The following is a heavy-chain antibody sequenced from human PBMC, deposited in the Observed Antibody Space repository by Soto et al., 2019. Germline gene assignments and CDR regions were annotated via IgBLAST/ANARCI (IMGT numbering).Heavy chain of an antibody. CDR1: GNTFASHG. D-gene: IGHD3-10*01. CDR2: ISGFNGQT. CDR3: ARVDPRGVAVVRDY. J-gene: IGHJ4*02. V-gene: IGHV1-18*01. Sequence: SVKVSCKASGNTFASHGFSWVRQAPGQGLEWMGWISGFNGQTNYALKFQGRVTLTTDASTSTAYMELRSLRSDDTAVYFCARVDPRGVAVVRDYWGQGALVTVSS.